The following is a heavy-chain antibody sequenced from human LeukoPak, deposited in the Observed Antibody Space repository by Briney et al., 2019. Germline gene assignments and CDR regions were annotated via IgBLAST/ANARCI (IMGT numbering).Heavy chain of an antibody. D-gene: IGHD3-10*01. CDR2: IYHSGST. CDR1: GYSISSGYY. Sequence: KPSETLSLTCTVSGYSISSGYYWGWIRQPPGKGLEWIGSIYHSGSTYYNPSLKSRITISVDTSKNQFSLKLSSVTAADTAVYYCARWFGELYSAYNYYYYGMDVWGQGTTVTVSS. CDR3: ARWFGELYSAYNYYYYGMDV. J-gene: IGHJ6*02. V-gene: IGHV4-38-2*02.